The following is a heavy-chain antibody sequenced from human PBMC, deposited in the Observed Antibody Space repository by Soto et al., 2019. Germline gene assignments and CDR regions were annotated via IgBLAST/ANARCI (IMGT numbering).Heavy chain of an antibody. J-gene: IGHJ4*02. CDR2: ISGSGGSA. CDR3: GKEGRSGWCFFDY. Sequence: EVQLLDSGGGLVQPGGSLRLSCAASGFTFSSYAMSWVRQSPGKGLEWVSTISGSGGSAYYADSMKGRLTISRDNSKNSVYLRMGSRRGEDTAVYYCGKEGRSGWCFFDYWGQGTLVTVSS. CDR1: GFTFSSYA. V-gene: IGHV3-23*01. D-gene: IGHD6-19*01.